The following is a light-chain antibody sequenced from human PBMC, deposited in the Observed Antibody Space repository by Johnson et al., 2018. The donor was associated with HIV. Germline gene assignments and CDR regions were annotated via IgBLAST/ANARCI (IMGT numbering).Light chain of an antibody. V-gene: IGLV1-51*01. CDR3: GTWDSSLRVGV. Sequence: QSVLTQPPSVSAAPGQKVTISCSGSSSNIGNNFVSWYQQLPGRAPTLLIYDNNKRPSGIPDRFSGSKSGPSATLGITGLQPGDEADYYCGTWDSSLRVGVFGTGTKVTVL. CDR2: DNN. CDR1: SSNIGNNF. J-gene: IGLJ1*01.